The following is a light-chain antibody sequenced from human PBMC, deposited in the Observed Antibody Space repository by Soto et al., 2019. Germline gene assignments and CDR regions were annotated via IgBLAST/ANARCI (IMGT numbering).Light chain of an antibody. CDR3: AAWDDSLSVVV. J-gene: IGLJ2*01. CDR2: RNN. CDR1: SSNIGGNY. V-gene: IGLV1-47*01. Sequence: QSVLTQPPSASGTPGQRVTISCSGSSSNIGGNYVYWYQQLPGRAPKLLIYRNNQRPSGVPDRFSGSKSGTSASLAISGLRSEDEADYYCAAWDDSLSVVVFGGGTKLTVL.